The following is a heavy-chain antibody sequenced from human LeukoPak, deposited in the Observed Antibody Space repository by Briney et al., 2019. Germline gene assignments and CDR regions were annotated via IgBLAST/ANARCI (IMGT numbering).Heavy chain of an antibody. CDR3: AKVHYGDYGILWFDP. D-gene: IGHD4-17*01. Sequence: GGSLRLSCAASGFVFSSYGMHWVRQPPGKGLEWVAFIRYDGSNKDYADSVKGRFTISRDNSKNTLYLQMNSLRAEDTAVYYFAKVHYGDYGILWFDPWGQGTLVTVSS. V-gene: IGHV3-30*02. J-gene: IGHJ5*02. CDR2: IRYDGSNK. CDR1: GFVFSSYG.